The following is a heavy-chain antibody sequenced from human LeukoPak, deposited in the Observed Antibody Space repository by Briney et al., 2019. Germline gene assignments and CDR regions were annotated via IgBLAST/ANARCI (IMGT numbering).Heavy chain of an antibody. V-gene: IGHV3-49*04. CDR3: TRSEYTYYYDGSGYLIDY. Sequence: PGGSLRLSCAASGFTVSSNYMSWVRQAPGKGLEWLGFIRSKTYGGTTELAASVEGRFTISRDDSKSIAYLQMNSLKTEDTAVYYCTRSEYTYYYDGSGYLIDYWGQGTLVTVSS. CDR1: GFTVSSNY. J-gene: IGHJ4*02. CDR2: IRSKTYGGTT. D-gene: IGHD3-22*01.